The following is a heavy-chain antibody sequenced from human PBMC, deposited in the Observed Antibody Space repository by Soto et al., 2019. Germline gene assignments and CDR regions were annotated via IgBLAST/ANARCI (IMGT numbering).Heavy chain of an antibody. J-gene: IGHJ4*02. Sequence: PVKVSCKASGGTFSSYTVSWVRQAPGQGLEWMGRIIPILGIANYAQKFQGRVTMTRNTSISTAYMELSSLRSEDTAVYYCARDLAGRIDYWGQGTLVTVSS. D-gene: IGHD6-25*01. V-gene: IGHV1-69*04. CDR2: IIPILGIA. CDR1: GGTFSSYT. CDR3: ARDLAGRIDY.